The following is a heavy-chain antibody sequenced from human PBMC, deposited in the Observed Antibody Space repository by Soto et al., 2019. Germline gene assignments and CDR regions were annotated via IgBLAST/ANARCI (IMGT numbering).Heavy chain of an antibody. Sequence: GGSLRLSCAAPGFTFSSYGMHWVRQAPGKGLEWVAVISYDGSNKYYADSVKGRFTISRDNSKSTLYLQMNSLRAEDTAVYYCAKGRTIVGAILEFDYWGQGTLVTVST. CDR3: AKGRTIVGAILEFDY. CDR1: GFTFSSYG. CDR2: ISYDGSNK. J-gene: IGHJ4*02. D-gene: IGHD1-26*01. V-gene: IGHV3-30*18.